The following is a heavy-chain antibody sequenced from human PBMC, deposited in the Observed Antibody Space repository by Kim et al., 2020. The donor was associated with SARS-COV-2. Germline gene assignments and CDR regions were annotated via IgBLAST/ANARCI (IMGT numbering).Heavy chain of an antibody. CDR3: ARACAGCSCYSRWWFDP. J-gene: IGHJ5*02. V-gene: IGHV4-34*01. Sequence: SETLSLTCAVYGGSFSGYYWSWIRQPPGKGLEWIGEINHSGSTNYNPSLKSRVTISVDTSKNQFSLKLSSVTAADTAVYYCARACAGCSCYSRWWFDPWG. D-gene: IGHD2-15*01. CDR2: INHSGST. CDR1: GGSFSGYY.